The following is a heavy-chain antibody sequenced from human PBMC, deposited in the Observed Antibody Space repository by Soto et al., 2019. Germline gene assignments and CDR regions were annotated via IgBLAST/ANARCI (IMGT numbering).Heavy chain of an antibody. J-gene: IGHJ5*02. D-gene: IGHD6-13*01. CDR2: IYYSGST. Sequence: ETLSLTCTVSGGSISSYYWSWIRQPPGKGLEWIGYIYYSGSTNYNPSLKSRVTISVDTSKNQFSLKLSSVTAADTAVYYCARARIAAAGTLGWFDPWGQGTLVTVSS. V-gene: IGHV4-59*01. CDR3: ARARIAAAGTLGWFDP. CDR1: GGSISSYY.